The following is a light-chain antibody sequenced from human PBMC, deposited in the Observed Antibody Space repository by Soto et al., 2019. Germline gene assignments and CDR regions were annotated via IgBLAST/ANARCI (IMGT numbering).Light chain of an antibody. CDR2: GNR. CDR3: QAYDYILTASV. CDR1: TSNLGAGYD. Sequence: QSVLTQPPSVSGAPGQRVTLSCTWNTSNLGAGYDVHWYQQLPGAAPKLVIFGNRNRPSGVRERFSGSKSGTSASLAITWLQDEDEADYYCQAYDYILTASVFGGGTKLTVL. J-gene: IGLJ3*02. V-gene: IGLV1-40*01.